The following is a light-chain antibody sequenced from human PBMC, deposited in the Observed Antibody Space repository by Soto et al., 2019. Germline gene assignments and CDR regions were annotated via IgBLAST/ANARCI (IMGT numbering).Light chain of an antibody. CDR3: QQSYSTPYT. CDR1: QSISSY. V-gene: IGKV1-39*01. CDR2: AAS. Sequence: DIQMTQSPSSLSASVGDRVTITCRASQSISSYLIWYQQKPGKAPKLLIYAASSLQGGVPSTFSGSGSGTDFTLTITSLQPEDFATYYCQQSYSTPYTFGPGTKVDIK. J-gene: IGKJ3*01.